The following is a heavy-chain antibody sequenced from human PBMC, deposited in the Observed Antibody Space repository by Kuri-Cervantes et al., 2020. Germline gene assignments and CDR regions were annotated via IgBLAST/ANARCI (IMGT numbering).Heavy chain of an antibody. CDR1: GFTLDDYA. CDR2: ISSSSSYI. D-gene: IGHD6-19*01. CDR3: ARDFSNIAVAGTFGELDY. Sequence: GGSLRLSCAASGFTLDDYAMHWVRQAPGKGLEWVSSISSSSSYIYYADSVKGRFTISRDNAKNSLYLQMNSLRAEDTAVYYCARDFSNIAVAGTFGELDYWGQGTLVTVSS. J-gene: IGHJ4*02. V-gene: IGHV3-21*01.